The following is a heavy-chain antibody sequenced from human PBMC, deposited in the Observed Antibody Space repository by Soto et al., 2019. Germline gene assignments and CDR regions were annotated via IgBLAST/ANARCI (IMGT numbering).Heavy chain of an antibody. CDR3: VREAYGDYSFDS. CDR2: IGTAGDT. D-gene: IGHD4-17*01. J-gene: IGHJ4*02. CDR1: GFTFSSYD. Sequence: EVQLVESGGGLVQPGGSLRLSCAASGFTFSSYDMHWVRQVPGKGLEWVSTIGTAGDTDYPGSVKGRFSISRENAKGSLYLQMNSLRVVDTAVSYCVREAYGDYSFDSWGQGTLVTVSS. V-gene: IGHV3-13*01.